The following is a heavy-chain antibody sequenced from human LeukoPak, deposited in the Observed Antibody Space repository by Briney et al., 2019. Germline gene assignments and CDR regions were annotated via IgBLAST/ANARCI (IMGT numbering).Heavy chain of an antibody. D-gene: IGHD2-21*02. CDR1: GFTFSIYG. J-gene: IGHJ4*02. CDR2: IRGSGAQT. Sequence: GGSLRLPCAASGFTFSIYGMSWLRQAPGKGLEWVSAIRGSGAQTFYADSVKGRFTISRDNPKNTLYLEMNSLRAEDTAVYYCAKTLPYQVYCSGDCPYLFDHWGQGTLVTVSS. V-gene: IGHV3-23*01. CDR3: AKTLPYQVYCSGDCPYLFDH.